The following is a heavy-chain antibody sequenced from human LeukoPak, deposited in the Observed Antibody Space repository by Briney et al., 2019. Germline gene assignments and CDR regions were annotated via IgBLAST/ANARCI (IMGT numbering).Heavy chain of an antibody. CDR2: ISSTGFSI. V-gene: IGHV3-48*04. J-gene: IGHJ6*03. CDR1: GFTFSRYS. CDR3: ARGGYYFYMDV. Sequence: PGGSLRLSCAASGFTFSRYSMNWVRQAPGKGLEWVSYISSTGFSINYADSVKGRFTISRDNAKNSLYLQMNSLRAEDTAVYYCARGGYYFYMDVWGKGTTVTISS.